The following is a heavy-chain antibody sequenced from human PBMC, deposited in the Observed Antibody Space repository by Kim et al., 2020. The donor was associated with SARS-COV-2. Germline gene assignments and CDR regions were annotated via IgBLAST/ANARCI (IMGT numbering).Heavy chain of an antibody. CDR3: ARGHLAGRFRCFDP. V-gene: IGHV4-34*01. CDR1: GGSFSDYY. J-gene: IGHJ5*02. D-gene: IGHD6-6*01. Sequence: SETLSLTCGVYGGSFSDYYWTWIRQPPGKGLEWIGHINHRGATNYNPSLKSRLTILVDTSKRQVSLNLSSVTAADTAVYYCARGHLAGRFRCFDPWGQGTLVTVSS. CDR2: INHRGAT.